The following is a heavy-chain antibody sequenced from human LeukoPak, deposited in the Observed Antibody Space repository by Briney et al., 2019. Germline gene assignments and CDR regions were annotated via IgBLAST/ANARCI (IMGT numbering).Heavy chain of an antibody. Sequence: GRSLRLSCAASGFTFSSYAMHWVRQAPGKGLEWVAFIRYDGSNKYYADSVKGRFTISRDNSKNTLYLQMNSLRAEDTAVYYCANLPQLETPFDYWGQGTLVTVSS. D-gene: IGHD1-1*01. CDR1: GFTFSSYA. CDR2: IRYDGSNK. J-gene: IGHJ4*02. V-gene: IGHV3-30*04. CDR3: ANLPQLETPFDY.